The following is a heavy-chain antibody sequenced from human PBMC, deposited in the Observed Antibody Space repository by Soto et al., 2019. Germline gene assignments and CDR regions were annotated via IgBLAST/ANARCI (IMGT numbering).Heavy chain of an antibody. D-gene: IGHD6-19*01. CDR3: ARDFDRSYSSGCS. V-gene: IGHV3-30-3*01. CDR2: ISYDGSKK. Sequence: GGSLRLSCAASGFTFSSYAMHWVRQAPGKGLEWVAVISYDGSKKYYADSVKGRFTISRDNSKNTLYLQMNSLRAEDTAVCYCARDFDRSYSSGCSWGQGTLVTVSS. CDR1: GFTFSSYA. J-gene: IGHJ5*02.